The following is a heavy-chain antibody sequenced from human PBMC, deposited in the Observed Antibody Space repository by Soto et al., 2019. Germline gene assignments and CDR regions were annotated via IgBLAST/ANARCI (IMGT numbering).Heavy chain of an antibody. J-gene: IGHJ6*02. CDR1: GGSLSGHY. D-gene: IGHD3-10*01. V-gene: IGHV4-34*01. CDR3: ARGGITLAWNYYYYGMDV. Sequence: QVQVQQWGAGLLKPSETLSLACGVSGGSLSGHYWSWIRQPPGKGLEWIGEITPIGSTTYNPSLKSRLNISLDMSKNQSSLNLTSVSAADTAVYYCARGGITLAWNYYYYGMDVWGQGTTVTVSS. CDR2: ITPIGST.